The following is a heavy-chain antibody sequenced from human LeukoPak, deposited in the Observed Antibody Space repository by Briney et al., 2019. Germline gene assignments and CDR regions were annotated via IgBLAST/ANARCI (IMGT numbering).Heavy chain of an antibody. CDR1: GGTFSSYA. Sequence: GASVKVSCKASGGTFSSYAISWVRQAPGQGLEWMGRIIPILGTANYAQKFQGRVTITADKSTSTAYMELSSLRSEDTAVYYCAREVKWELKTFDYWGQGTLVTVSS. D-gene: IGHD1-26*01. CDR3: AREVKWELKTFDY. J-gene: IGHJ4*02. CDR2: IIPILGTA. V-gene: IGHV1-69*04.